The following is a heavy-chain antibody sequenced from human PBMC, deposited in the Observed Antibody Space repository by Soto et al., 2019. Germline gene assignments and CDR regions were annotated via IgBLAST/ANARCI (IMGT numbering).Heavy chain of an antibody. J-gene: IGHJ6*02. Sequence: GGSLRLSCAASGFTFSSYGMHWVRHAPGKGLEWVAVISYDGSNKYYADSVKGRFTISRDNSKNTLYLQMNSLRAEDTAVYYCAKDLGYNWNYRYYYYGMDVWGQGTTVTVSS. D-gene: IGHD1-7*01. CDR1: GFTFSSYG. V-gene: IGHV3-30*18. CDR2: ISYDGSNK. CDR3: AKDLGYNWNYRYYYYGMDV.